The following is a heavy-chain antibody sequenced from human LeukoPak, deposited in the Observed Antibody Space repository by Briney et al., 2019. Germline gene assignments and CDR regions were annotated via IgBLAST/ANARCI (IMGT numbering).Heavy chain of an antibody. CDR1: GFTFSSYS. Sequence: GGSLRLSCAASGFTFSSYSMNWVRQAPGKGLEWVSAISGSGGSTYYADSVKGRFTISRDNSKNTLYLQMNSLRAEDTAVYYCAKGVRYFDWLSDYWGQGTLVTVSS. J-gene: IGHJ4*02. CDR2: ISGSGGST. CDR3: AKGVRYFDWLSDY. V-gene: IGHV3-23*01. D-gene: IGHD3-9*01.